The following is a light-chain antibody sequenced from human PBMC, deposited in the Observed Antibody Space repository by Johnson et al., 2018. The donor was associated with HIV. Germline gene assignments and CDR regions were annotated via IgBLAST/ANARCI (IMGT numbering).Light chain of an antibody. J-gene: IGLJ1*01. V-gene: IGLV1-51*01. Sequence: QSVLTQPPSVSAAPGQKVTISCSGSSSNIGNNYVSWYQQLPGTAPKLLIYDNSKRPSKIPDRFSGSKSGTSATLGITGLQTGDEADYYCGTWDNSLIARYVFGTGTKVNVL. CDR2: DNS. CDR1: SSNIGNNY. CDR3: GTWDNSLIARYV.